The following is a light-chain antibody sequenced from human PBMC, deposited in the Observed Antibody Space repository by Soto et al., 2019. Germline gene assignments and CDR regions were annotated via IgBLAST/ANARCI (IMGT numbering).Light chain of an antibody. CDR1: QGVGTN. V-gene: IGKV3-15*01. CDR2: GAT. Sequence: EVVMTQSPATLSVSPGERATLSCRASQGVGTNLAWHQQKPGQPPRLLIYGATTRATGIPARFSGSGSGTEFTLTISSLQSEDFAVYYCQQYHDWPPYTLGQGTKLEIK. CDR3: QQYHDWPPYT. J-gene: IGKJ2*01.